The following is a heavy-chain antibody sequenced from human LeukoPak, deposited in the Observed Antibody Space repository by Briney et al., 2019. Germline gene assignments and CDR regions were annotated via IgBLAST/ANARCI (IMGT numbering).Heavy chain of an antibody. CDR2: ISSSSGTI. D-gene: IGHD4-23*01. Sequence: GGSLRLSCAASGFTFTYAWMNWVRQAPGKGLEWVSYISSSSGTIYYADSVKGRFTISRDNAKNSLYLQMNSLRDDDTAVYYCARCAYGGDYFDYWGQGTMVTVSS. CDR3: ARCAYGGDYFDY. CDR1: GFTFTYAW. V-gene: IGHV3-48*02. J-gene: IGHJ4*03.